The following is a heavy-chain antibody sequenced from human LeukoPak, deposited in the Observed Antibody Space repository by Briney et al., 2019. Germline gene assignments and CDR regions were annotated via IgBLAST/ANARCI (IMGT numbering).Heavy chain of an antibody. J-gene: IGHJ4*02. CDR3: ARAPMGATSGDY. D-gene: IGHD5-12*01. CDR1: GFTFSHYA. CDR2: ITGRGDAT. V-gene: IGHV3-23*01. Sequence: GGSLRLSCAASGFTFSHYAMSWVRQAPGQGLEWVSLITGRGDATHYADSVKGRFTISRDNSKNTLYLHMNSLGADDTAFYYCARAPMGATSGDYWGQGTLVTVSS.